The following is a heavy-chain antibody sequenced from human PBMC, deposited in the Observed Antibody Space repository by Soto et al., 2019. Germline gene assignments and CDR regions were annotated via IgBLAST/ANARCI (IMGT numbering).Heavy chain of an antibody. Sequence: ASVKVSCKASGYTFTSYYMHWVRQAPGQGLEWMGIINPSGGSTSYAQKFQGRVTMTRDTSASTVYMELSSLRSEDTAVYYCARGALGNYYYYGMDVWGQGTTATVSS. D-gene: IGHD6-6*01. CDR2: INPSGGST. CDR1: GYTFTSYY. J-gene: IGHJ6*02. CDR3: ARGALGNYYYYGMDV. V-gene: IGHV1-46*01.